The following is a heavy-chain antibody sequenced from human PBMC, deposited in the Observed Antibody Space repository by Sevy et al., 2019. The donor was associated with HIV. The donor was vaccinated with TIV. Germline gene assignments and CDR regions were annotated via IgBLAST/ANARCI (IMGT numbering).Heavy chain of an antibody. CDR3: ARLRNSWFDP. Sequence: SETLSLTCTVSGPXLTTSYWTXIRQPAGXGPEWFGRLSXXGKPNSNPSLRSRVTLSRDMSKNQFFLRLTSVTAADTAXYYCARLRNSWFDPWGQGTLVTVSS. D-gene: IGHD1-26*01. CDR1: GPXLTTSY. J-gene: IGHJ5*02. CDR2: LSXXGKP. V-gene: IGHV4-4*07.